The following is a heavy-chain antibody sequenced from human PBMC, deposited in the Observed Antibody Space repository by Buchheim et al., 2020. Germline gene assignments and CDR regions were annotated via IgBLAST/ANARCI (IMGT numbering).Heavy chain of an antibody. V-gene: IGHV3-23*01. D-gene: IGHD5-24*01. J-gene: IGHJ4*02. CDR2: ISGSGGST. CDR3: ADNGDGYNYYFDY. Sequence: EVQLLESGGGLVQPGGSLRLPCAASGFTFSNYAMSWVRQAPGKGLEWVSTISGSGGSTYYADSVKGRFTISRDNSKNTLYLSMNGLGAENTAVYYCADNGDGYNYYFDYWGQGTL. CDR1: GFTFSNYA.